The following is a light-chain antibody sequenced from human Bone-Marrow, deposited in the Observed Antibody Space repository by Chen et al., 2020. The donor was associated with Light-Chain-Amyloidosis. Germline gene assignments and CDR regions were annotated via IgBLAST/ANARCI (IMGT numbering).Light chain of an antibody. J-gene: IGLJ3*02. V-gene: IGLV3-21*02. CDR2: DDS. CDR3: QVWDRSSDRPV. Sequence: SYVLTQPSSVSVAPGQTATIACGGNNIGSTSVHWYQQTPGQAPLLVVYDDSDRPSGIPERLSGCNSGNTATLNISRVEAGDEADYYGQVWDRSSDRPVVGGGTKLTVL. CDR1: NIGSTS.